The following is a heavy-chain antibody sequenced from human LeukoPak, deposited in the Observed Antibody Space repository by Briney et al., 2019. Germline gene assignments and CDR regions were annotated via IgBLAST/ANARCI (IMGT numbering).Heavy chain of an antibody. CDR3: AKAIVVVPAAISEVWFDP. CDR2: IYYSGST. D-gene: IGHD2-2*02. V-gene: IGHV4-31*03. J-gene: IGHJ5*02. CDR1: GGSISSGGYY. Sequence: SQTLSLTCTVSGGSISSGGYYWSWIRQHPGKGLEWIGYIYYSGSTYYNPSLKSRVTISVDTSKNQFSLKLSSVTAADMAVYYCAKAIVVVPAAISEVWFDPWGQGTLVTVSS.